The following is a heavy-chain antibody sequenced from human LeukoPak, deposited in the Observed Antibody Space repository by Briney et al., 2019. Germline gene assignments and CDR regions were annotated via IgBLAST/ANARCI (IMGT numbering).Heavy chain of an antibody. D-gene: IGHD5-18*01. V-gene: IGHV4-34*01. CDR2: INHSGST. J-gene: IGHJ4*02. CDR3: ARDGIQAGFDY. Sequence: PSETLSLTCAVYGGSFSGYYWSWIRQPPGKGLEWIGEINHSGSTNYNPSLKSRVTISVDTSKNQFSLKLSSVSAADTAVYYCARDGIQAGFDYWGEGTLVSVSS. CDR1: GGSFSGYY.